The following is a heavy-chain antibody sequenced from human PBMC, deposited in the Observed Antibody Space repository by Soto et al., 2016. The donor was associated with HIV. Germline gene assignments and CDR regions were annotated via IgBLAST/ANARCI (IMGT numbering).Heavy chain of an antibody. CDR3: ARAGLRGYCSGGSCSNWFDP. CDR1: GDSISSYF. V-gene: IGHV4-59*01. J-gene: IGHJ5*02. CDR2: IYYSGST. D-gene: IGHD2-15*01. Sequence: VQLQESGPGLVKPSETLSLTCTVSGDSISSYFWSWIRQPPGKGLEWIGYIYYSGSTNYSGNTNYNPSLKSRVTISVDTSKNQFSLKLSSVTAADTAVYYCARAGLRGYCSGGSCSNWFDPWAREPWSPSPQ.